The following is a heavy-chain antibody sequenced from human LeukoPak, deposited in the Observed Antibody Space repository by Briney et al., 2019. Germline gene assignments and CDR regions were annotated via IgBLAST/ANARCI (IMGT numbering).Heavy chain of an antibody. Sequence: PGGSLRVSCAASGFTFSSYGMHWVRQAPGKRLEWVAFIRYDGSNKYYADSVKGRFTISRDNSKNTLYLQMNSLRAEDTAAYYCAKAASASAAIDYWGQGTLVTVSS. CDR1: GFTFSSYG. D-gene: IGHD2-2*01. J-gene: IGHJ4*02. CDR2: IRYDGSNK. V-gene: IGHV3-30*02. CDR3: AKAASASAAIDY.